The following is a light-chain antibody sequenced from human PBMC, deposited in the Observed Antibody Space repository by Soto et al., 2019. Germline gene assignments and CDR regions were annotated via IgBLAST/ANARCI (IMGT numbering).Light chain of an antibody. CDR1: QSVRSN. Sequence: EIVMTQSPATLSVSPGERATLSCRASQSVRSNLAWYQQKPGQAPRLLIYGASTRATGIPARFSGSGSGTEFTLTISSLQSEDFAVYYCQQYGSSQFTFGPGTKVNVK. J-gene: IGKJ3*01. V-gene: IGKV3-15*01. CDR2: GAS. CDR3: QQYGSSQFT.